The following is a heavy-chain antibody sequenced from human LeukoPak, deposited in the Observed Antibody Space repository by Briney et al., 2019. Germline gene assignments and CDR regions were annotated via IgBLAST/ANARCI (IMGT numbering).Heavy chain of an antibody. D-gene: IGHD6-19*01. CDR2: INPSGGST. J-gene: IGHJ6*03. V-gene: IGHV1-46*01. CDR3: ARVGEAVASHYYYYYYMDV. CDR1: GYTFTGYY. Sequence: GASVKVSCKASGYTFTGYYMHWVRQAPGQGLEWMGIINPSGGSTSYAQKLQGRVTMTTDTSTSTAYMELRSLRSDDTAVYYCARVGEAVASHYYYYYYMDVWGKGTTVTVSS.